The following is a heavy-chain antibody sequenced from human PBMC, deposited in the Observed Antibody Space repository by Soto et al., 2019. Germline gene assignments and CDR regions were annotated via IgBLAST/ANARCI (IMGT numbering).Heavy chain of an antibody. J-gene: IGHJ6*02. CDR3: ASHGITGTWVYYYGMDV. CDR1: GGTFSSSA. V-gene: IGHV1-69*12. D-gene: IGHD1-7*01. Sequence: QVQLVQSGAEVNKPGSSVKVSCKASGGTFSSSAISWVRQAPGQGLEWMGGIIPIFGTANYAQKFQGRVTITADESTSTAYMELSSLRSEDTAVYYCASHGITGTWVYYYGMDVWGQGTTVTVSS. CDR2: IIPIFGTA.